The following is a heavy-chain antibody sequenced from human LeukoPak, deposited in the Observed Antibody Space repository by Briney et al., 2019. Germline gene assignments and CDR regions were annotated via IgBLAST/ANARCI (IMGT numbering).Heavy chain of an antibody. V-gene: IGHV4-39*01. Sequence: SETLSLTXTVSGGSISSSSYYWGWIRQPPGKGLEWIGTIYYNGTTYYNPSLKSRVTISVDTSKNQFSLKLSSVTAADTAVYYCARQSGWCYDFWSGYYTQHWGQGTLVTVSS. J-gene: IGHJ4*02. CDR2: IYYNGTT. CDR1: GGSISSSSYY. CDR3: ARQSGWCYDFWSGYYTQH. D-gene: IGHD3-3*01.